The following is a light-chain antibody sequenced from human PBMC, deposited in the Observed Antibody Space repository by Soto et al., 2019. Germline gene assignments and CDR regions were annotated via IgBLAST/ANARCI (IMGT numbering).Light chain of an antibody. CDR1: QGISSY. CDR3: LHLYRDSPGT. V-gene: IGKV1-9*01. CDR2: AAS. J-gene: IGKJ3*01. Sequence: DIQLTQSPSFLSASVGDRVTITCRASQGISSYLAWYQQKPGKAPELLIFAASTLQNGVPSRFSVSGSGTEFTLTISSLQPEDFATYCGLHLYRDSPGTFGPGTKVDIK.